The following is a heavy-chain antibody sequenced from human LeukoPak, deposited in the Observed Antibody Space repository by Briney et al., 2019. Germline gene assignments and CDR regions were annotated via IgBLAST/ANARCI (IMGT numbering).Heavy chain of an antibody. V-gene: IGHV1-18*01. CDR2: ISAYNGNT. D-gene: IGHD5/OR15-5a*01. CDR3: ARELKTPVSIYYFDY. J-gene: IGHJ4*02. CDR1: GYTFTSYG. Sequence: ASVKVSCKACGYTFTSYGISCVRQGPGQGLEWMGGISAYNGNTNYAQKPQGRVTMTTDTSTSTAYMELRSLRSEDTAVYYCARELKTPVSIYYFDYWGQGTLVTVSS.